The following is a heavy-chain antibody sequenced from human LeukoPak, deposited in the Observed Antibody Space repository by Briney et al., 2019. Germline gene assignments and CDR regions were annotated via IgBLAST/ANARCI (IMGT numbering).Heavy chain of an antibody. J-gene: IGHJ3*02. Sequence: GASVKVSCRASGYTFTAYYIHWVRQAPGQGLEWMGWINPNSGDTTLPQRFQGRVTITRDTSIITAYMELSSLTSDATGLYYCARGPTLGLDIWGQGTMVTVSS. CDR2: INPNSGDT. CDR1: GYTFTAYY. CDR3: ARGPTLGLDI. V-gene: IGHV1-2*02.